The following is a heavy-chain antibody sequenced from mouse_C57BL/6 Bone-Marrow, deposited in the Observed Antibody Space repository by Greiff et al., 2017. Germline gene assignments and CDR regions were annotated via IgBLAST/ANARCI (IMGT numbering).Heavy chain of an antibody. D-gene: IGHD2-2*01. V-gene: IGHV7-3*01. J-gene: IGHJ2*01. CDR2: IRNKANGYTT. CDR1: GFTFTDYY. CDR3: ARSPSTMVTTVDY. Sequence: EVKLQESGGGLVQPGGSLSLSCAASGFTFTDYYMSWVRQPPGKALEWLGFIRNKANGYTTEYSASVKGRFTISRDNSQSILYLQMNALRAEDSATYYCARSPSTMVTTVDYWGQGTTLTVSS.